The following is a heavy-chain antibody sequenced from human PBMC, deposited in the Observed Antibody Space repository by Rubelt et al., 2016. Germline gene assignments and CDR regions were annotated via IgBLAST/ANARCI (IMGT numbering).Heavy chain of an antibody. J-gene: IGHJ6*02. CDR1: GFTFSSYG. CDR2: TSYDGSNN. D-gene: IGHD2-2*01. Sequence: GSGGDVVQPGRSLRLSCAASGFTFSSYGMHWVRQAPGKGLEWVGYTSYDGSNNYYANSVKGRFTISRDNSQNTLYLQMNSLRGEDTAVYYCAKASKHTRNYYYTMDVWGQGTTVTVSS. CDR3: AKASKHTRNYYYTMDV. V-gene: IGHV3-30*18.